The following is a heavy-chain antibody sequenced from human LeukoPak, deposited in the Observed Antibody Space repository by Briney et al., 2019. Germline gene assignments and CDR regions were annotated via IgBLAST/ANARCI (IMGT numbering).Heavy chain of an antibody. Sequence: PGGSLRLSCAASGFTFRTYAMSWVRQAPGKGLEWVSGISGSDGITYYADSVKGRFTISRDNSKNTVYLQMNSLRAEDTAVYYCAKARRSACSSTSCYPFDYWGQGTLVTVSS. D-gene: IGHD2-2*01. V-gene: IGHV3-23*01. J-gene: IGHJ4*02. CDR2: ISGSDGIT. CDR1: GFTFRTYA. CDR3: AKARRSACSSTSCYPFDY.